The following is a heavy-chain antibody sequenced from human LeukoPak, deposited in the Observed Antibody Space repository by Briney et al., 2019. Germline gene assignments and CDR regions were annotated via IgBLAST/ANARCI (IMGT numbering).Heavy chain of an antibody. D-gene: IGHD3-10*01. Sequence: SETLSLTCTVSGGSISSGSCCWSWIRQPAGKGLEWIGHIYRSGSTNYNPFLKSRVTISVDTSKNQLSLKLSSVTAADTAVYYCATTMVRGVMAAFDIWGQGTMVTVSS. CDR1: GGSISSGSCC. J-gene: IGHJ3*02. CDR2: IYRSGST. V-gene: IGHV4-61*09. CDR3: ATTMVRGVMAAFDI.